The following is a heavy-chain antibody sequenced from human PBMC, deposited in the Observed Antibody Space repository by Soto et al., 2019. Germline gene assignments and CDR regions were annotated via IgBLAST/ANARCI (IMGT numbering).Heavy chain of an antibody. D-gene: IGHD2-15*01. Sequence: SVKVSCKASGGTFSSYTISWVRQAPGQGLEWMGRIIPILGIANYAQKFQGRVTITADKSTSTAYMELSSLRSEDTAVYYCAIKLGYCSGGSCYGLDYWGQGTLVTVSS. CDR3: AIKLGYCSGGSCYGLDY. J-gene: IGHJ4*02. V-gene: IGHV1-69*02. CDR2: IIPILGIA. CDR1: GGTFSSYT.